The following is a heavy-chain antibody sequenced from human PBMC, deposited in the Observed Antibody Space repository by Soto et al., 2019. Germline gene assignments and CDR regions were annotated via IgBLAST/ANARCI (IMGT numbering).Heavy chain of an antibody. Sequence: EVQLVESGGGLVQPGGSLRLSCAASGFVLSSYSMSWVRQAPGKGLEWVSYIGTGTRTRYYADSVKGRSTISRDNGKNSLFLQMNSLRAEDTALYYCARSYSYGFGSWGQGTLVTVSS. J-gene: IGHJ4*02. CDR1: GFVLSSYS. CDR3: ARSYSYGFGS. D-gene: IGHD5-18*01. CDR2: IGTGTRTR. V-gene: IGHV3-48*01.